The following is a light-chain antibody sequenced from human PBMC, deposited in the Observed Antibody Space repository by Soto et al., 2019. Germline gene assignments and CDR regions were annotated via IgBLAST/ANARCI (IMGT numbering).Light chain of an antibody. Sequence: EIVMTQSPATLSVSPGERATLSCRASQSIGSNLAWYQQKPGQAPRLLIYAPSIRATDFPARFSGSGSGTEFTLTISGLQSDDFAVYFCQQYRMSPNTFGQGTRLKIK. V-gene: IGKV3-15*01. CDR1: QSIGSN. J-gene: IGKJ5*01. CDR2: APS. CDR3: QQYRMSPNT.